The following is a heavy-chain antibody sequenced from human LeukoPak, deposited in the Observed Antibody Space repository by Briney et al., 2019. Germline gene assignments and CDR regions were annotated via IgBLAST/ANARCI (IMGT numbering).Heavy chain of an antibody. CDR1: GGSISSGDYY. V-gene: IGHV4-30-4*01. CDR2: IYYSGSA. Sequence: SETLSLTCTVSGGSISSGDYYWSWIRQPPGKGLEWIGYIYYSGSAYYNPSLKSRVTISVDTSKNQFSLKLSSVTAADTAVYYCARGLARFHGSASDYWGQGTLVTVSS. J-gene: IGHJ4*02. D-gene: IGHD2-2*03. CDR3: ARGLARFHGSASDY.